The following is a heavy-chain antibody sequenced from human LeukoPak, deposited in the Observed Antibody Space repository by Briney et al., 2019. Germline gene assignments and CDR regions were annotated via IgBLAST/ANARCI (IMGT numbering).Heavy chain of an antibody. V-gene: IGHV3-11*04. CDR1: GFTFSDYS. CDR2: ISSSGGTI. D-gene: IGHD6-13*01. J-gene: IGHJ4*02. CDR3: ARALPSSWYYFDY. Sequence: GGSLRLSCAASGFTFSDYSMNWIRQAPGKGLEWVSYISSSGGTIYYADSVQGRFTISRDNAKNSLYLQMNSLRAEDTAVYYCARALPSSWYYFDYWGQGTLVTVSS.